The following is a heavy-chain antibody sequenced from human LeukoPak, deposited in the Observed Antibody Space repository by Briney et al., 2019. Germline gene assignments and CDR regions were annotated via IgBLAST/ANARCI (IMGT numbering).Heavy chain of an antibody. J-gene: IGHJ4*02. CDR3: ARVAKERVGGVYYFDY. Sequence: GGSLRLSCAASGFTFRSHWMHWVRQAPGEGLVWVSRLDTGGRTTTYADSVRGRFTISRDNAKDTLYLQMNSLRAEDTAVYYCARVAKERVGGVYYFDYWGQGTLVTVSS. CDR1: GFTFRSHW. CDR2: LDTGGRTT. D-gene: IGHD1-1*01. V-gene: IGHV3-74*01.